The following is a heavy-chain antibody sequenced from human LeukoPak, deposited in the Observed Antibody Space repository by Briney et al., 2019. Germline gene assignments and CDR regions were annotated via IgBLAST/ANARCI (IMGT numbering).Heavy chain of an antibody. CDR3: ARGSSSSHHPALS. CDR2: IYYSGST. Sequence: PSETLSLTCTVSGGSISSSSYYWGWIRQPPGKGLEWIGSIYYSGSTYYNPSLKSRVTISVDTSKNQFSLKLSSVTAADTALYCCARGSSSSHHPALSWGQGTLVTVSS. D-gene: IGHD6-13*01. V-gene: IGHV4-39*07. CDR1: GGSISSSSYY. J-gene: IGHJ4*02.